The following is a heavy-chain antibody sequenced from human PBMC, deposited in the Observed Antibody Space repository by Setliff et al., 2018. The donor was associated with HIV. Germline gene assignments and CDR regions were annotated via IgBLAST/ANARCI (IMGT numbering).Heavy chain of an antibody. V-gene: IGHV3-21*01. D-gene: IGHD4-17*01. CDR3: ARSPYGDYGLDY. CDR1: GFTFSSYS. J-gene: IGHJ4*02. CDR2: ISSSSRSI. Sequence: GGSLRLSCAASGFTFSSYSMNWVRQAPGKGLEWVSSISSSSRSIYYADSVKGRFTISRDNAKNSLYLQMNTLRAEDTAVYFCARSPYGDYGLDYWGQGTLVTVSS.